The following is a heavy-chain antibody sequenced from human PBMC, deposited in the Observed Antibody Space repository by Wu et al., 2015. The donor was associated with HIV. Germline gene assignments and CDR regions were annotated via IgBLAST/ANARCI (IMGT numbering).Heavy chain of an antibody. Sequence: QVQLVQSGAEVKKPGSSVKVSCRASGGTFSSYAISWVRQAPGQGLEWMGGIIPIFDTTKYAQKFQGRVTVTADESTSTAYMELSSLKSEDTAVYYCARDGSDKRLFGFSRGKNPFYYYVHGRLGQRDHGHRL. D-gene: IGHD3-22*01. CDR1: GGTFSSYA. J-gene: IGHJ6*03. CDR2: IIPIFDTT. CDR3: ARDGSDKRLFGFSRGKNPFYYYVHGR. V-gene: IGHV1-69*12.